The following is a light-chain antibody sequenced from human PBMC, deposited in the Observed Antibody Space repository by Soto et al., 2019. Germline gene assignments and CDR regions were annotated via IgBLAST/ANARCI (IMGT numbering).Light chain of an antibody. Sequence: SYELTQPPPVSVAPGQTATITCGGNNIGRKSVHWYQQKPGQAPVLVVRDDSGRPSGIPERFSGSKSGTSASLAISGLRSEDEADYYCASWDGSLSGHVFGTGTKLTVL. CDR3: ASWDGSLSGHV. CDR2: DDS. J-gene: IGLJ1*01. V-gene: IGLV3-21*02. CDR1: NIGRKS.